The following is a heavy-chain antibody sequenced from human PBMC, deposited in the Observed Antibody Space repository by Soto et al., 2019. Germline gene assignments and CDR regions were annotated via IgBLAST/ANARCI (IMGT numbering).Heavy chain of an antibody. V-gene: IGHV1-24*01. D-gene: IGHD3-22*01. CDR1: GYTLTELS. Sequence: ASVKVSCKVSGYTLTELSMHWVRQAPGKGLEWMGGFDPEDAEIIYAQKFQGRVTMTEDTSTDTAYMELSSLRSEDTAVYYCARDQGDSSGYYLYYFDYWGQGTLVTVSS. J-gene: IGHJ4*02. CDR2: FDPEDAEI. CDR3: ARDQGDSSGYYLYYFDY.